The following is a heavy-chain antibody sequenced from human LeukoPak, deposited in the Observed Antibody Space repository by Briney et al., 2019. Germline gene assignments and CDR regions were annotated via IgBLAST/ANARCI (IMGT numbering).Heavy chain of an antibody. V-gene: IGHV4-59*01. CDR3: ARAPFYGTNSRGAFEI. D-gene: IGHD4-23*01. J-gene: IGHJ3*02. Sequence: PETLSLTCTVSGGSISSYYWSWMRQPPGKGLEWIGYISYSGSTYYNPSLKSRLTISVDTSKNYFSLNLSSVTAADTAVYYCARAPFYGTNSRGAFEIGGQGTMVTVSS. CDR2: ISYSGST. CDR1: GGSISSYY.